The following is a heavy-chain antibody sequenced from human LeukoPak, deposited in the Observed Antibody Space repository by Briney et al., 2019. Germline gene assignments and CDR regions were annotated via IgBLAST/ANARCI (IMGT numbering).Heavy chain of an antibody. CDR3: ARGVFYYATSGRGYYFDY. CDR1: GDSASSNGAA. J-gene: IGHJ4*02. V-gene: IGHV6-1*01. CDR2: TYYRSKWYN. D-gene: IGHD3-22*01. Sequence: SQTLSLTCAISGDSASSNGAAWNWIRQSPSRGLEWLGRTYYRSKWYNDFALSVKSRITVNPDTSKNQFSLQLSSVTAADTAVYYCARGVFYYATSGRGYYFDYWGQGTLVTVSS.